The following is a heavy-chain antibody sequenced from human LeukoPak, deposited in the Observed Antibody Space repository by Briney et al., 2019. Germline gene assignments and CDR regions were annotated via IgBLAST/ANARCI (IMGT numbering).Heavy chain of an antibody. Sequence: PSETLSLTCTVSGGSISNYYWSWIRQPPGKGLEWIGYIFYSGTTNYNPSLKSRVTLSVDTSKNQFSLKLSSVTAADTAVYYCARSELLWFGGVNSGFDYWGQGTLVTVSS. J-gene: IGHJ4*02. CDR2: IFYSGTT. CDR1: GGSISNYY. CDR3: ARSELLWFGGVNSGFDY. D-gene: IGHD3-10*01. V-gene: IGHV4-59*01.